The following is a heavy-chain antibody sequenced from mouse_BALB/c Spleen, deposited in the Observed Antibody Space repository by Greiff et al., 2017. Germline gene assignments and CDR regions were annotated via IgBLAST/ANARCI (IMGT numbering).Heavy chain of an antibody. CDR1: GFTFTDYY. J-gene: IGHJ3*01. Sequence: EVQLVESGGGLVQPGGSLRLSCATSGFTFTDYYMSWVRQPPGKALEWLGFIRNKANGYTTEYSASVKGRFTISRDNSQSILYLQMNTLRAEDSATYYCARSMGYGSSYGFAYWGQGTLVTVSA. CDR2: IRNKANGYTT. V-gene: IGHV7-3*02. CDR3: ARSMGYGSSYGFAY. D-gene: IGHD1-1*01.